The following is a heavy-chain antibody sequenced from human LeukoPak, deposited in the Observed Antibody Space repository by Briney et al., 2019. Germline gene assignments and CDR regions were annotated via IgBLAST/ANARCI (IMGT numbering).Heavy chain of an antibody. CDR3: AGHHPRNTVDF. CDR1: GGSISSYY. CDR2: ISDIGSI. V-gene: IGHV4-59*08. J-gene: IGHJ4*02. Sequence: NPSETLSLTCTVSGGSISSYYWSWIRQPPGKGLEWIAYISDIGSINYNPSLKSRVTISLDTSKNQFSLKLSSVTAADTAVYYCAGHHPRNTVDFWGQGTLVTVSS. D-gene: IGHD2/OR15-2a*01.